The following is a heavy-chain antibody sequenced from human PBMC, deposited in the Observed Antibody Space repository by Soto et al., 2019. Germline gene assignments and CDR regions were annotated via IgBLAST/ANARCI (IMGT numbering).Heavy chain of an antibody. CDR3: AHIRAMTDELDH. CDR2: IYWDDEG. Sequence: QITLRESGPALVKPTQTLTLTCTFSGFSLTSFAMGVGWVRQPPGKALEWLGLIYWDDEGLYRPSLQTRLTISTGPSENQVVLTMTDMDPAYTATYYCAHIRAMTDELDHWGQGMLVTVSS. J-gene: IGHJ4*02. CDR1: GFSLTSFAMG. V-gene: IGHV2-5*02.